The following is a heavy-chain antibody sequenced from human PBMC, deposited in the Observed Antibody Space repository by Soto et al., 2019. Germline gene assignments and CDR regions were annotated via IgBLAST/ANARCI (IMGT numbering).Heavy chain of an antibody. CDR2: ITTYKGDT. CDR3: ARRIYYLDF. Sequence: GASVKVSCKASGYTFTTYGISWVRQAPGQGPEWMGYITTYKGDTRYAQKFQGRVTMTTDTSTSTAYMELRGLTSDDTAMYYCARRIYYLDFWGQGTPVTVSS. V-gene: IGHV1-18*04. D-gene: IGHD3-3*02. CDR1: GYTFTTYG. J-gene: IGHJ4*02.